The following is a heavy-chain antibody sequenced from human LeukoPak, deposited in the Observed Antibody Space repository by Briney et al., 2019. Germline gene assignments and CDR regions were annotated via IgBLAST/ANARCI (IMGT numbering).Heavy chain of an antibody. Sequence: SETLSLTCTVSGGSISNFYWSWIRQPPGKGLEWIGYIYHSGSTNYNPSLKSRVTISVDTSNNQFSLRLNSVTAADTAVYYCAREGGEGNLDYWGQGTLVTVSS. CDR1: GGSISNFY. CDR2: IYHSGST. CDR3: AREGGEGNLDY. J-gene: IGHJ4*02. V-gene: IGHV4-59*01. D-gene: IGHD1-14*01.